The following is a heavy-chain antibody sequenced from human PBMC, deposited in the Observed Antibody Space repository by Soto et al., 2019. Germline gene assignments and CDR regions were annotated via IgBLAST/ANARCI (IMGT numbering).Heavy chain of an antibody. CDR3: AKSPGGVFGIIIEGSNWFAT. Sequence: GVSVKCSCKASGSTFSSNAISWVRQAPGQVLDCIGVINPNGGRTKFAHTFQGRDTMTGDTSQTTVYMELRSLRSEETAIYYCAKSPGGVFGIIIEGSNWFATWGQGTMVTISS. J-gene: IGHJ5*02. CDR1: GSTFSSNA. D-gene: IGHD3-3*01. V-gene: IGHV1-69*10. CDR2: INPNGGRT.